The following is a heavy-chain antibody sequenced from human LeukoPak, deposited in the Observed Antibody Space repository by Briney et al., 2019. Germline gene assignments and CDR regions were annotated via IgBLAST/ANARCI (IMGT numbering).Heavy chain of an antibody. CDR2: INDSGDRT. D-gene: IGHD1-26*01. CDR1: GFTFSSHA. CDR3: ARGRQGAKTRYFDI. J-gene: IGHJ2*01. Sequence: GGSLRLSCAVSGFTFSSHAMHWVRQAPGKGLECVSTINDSGDRTYYATSVKGRFSVSRDNSKNTLYLQMGSLRAEDVAVYYCARGRQGAKTRYFDIWGRGTLVTVSS. V-gene: IGHV3-64*01.